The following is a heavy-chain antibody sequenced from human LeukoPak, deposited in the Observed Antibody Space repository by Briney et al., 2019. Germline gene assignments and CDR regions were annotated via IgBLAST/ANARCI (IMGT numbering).Heavy chain of an antibody. J-gene: IGHJ4*02. CDR1: GFTFSSYS. V-gene: IGHV3-48*01. CDR2: ISSSSSTI. Sequence: GGSLRLSCAASGFTFSSYSMNWVRQAPGKGLEWVSYISSSSSTIYYADSVKGRFTISRDNAKNSMYLQMNSRSAEDTAVYYCARAGTSGYSIRHYFDYWGQGTLVTVSS. CDR3: ARAGTSGYSIRHYFDY. D-gene: IGHD3-3*01.